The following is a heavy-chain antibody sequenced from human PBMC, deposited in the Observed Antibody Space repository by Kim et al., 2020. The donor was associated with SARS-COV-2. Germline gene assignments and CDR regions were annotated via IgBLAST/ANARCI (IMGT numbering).Heavy chain of an antibody. CDR1: GYTFTRYA. D-gene: IGHD1-26*01. V-gene: IGHV1-3*01. J-gene: IGHJ4*02. Sequence: ASVKVSCKASGYTFTRYAMHWVRQAPGQRLEWMGWINAGNGNTKYSQKFQGRVTITRDTSASTGYMELSSLRSEDTAVFYCARDRDGSYFDYWGQGTLVTVSS. CDR2: INAGNGNT. CDR3: ARDRDGSYFDY.